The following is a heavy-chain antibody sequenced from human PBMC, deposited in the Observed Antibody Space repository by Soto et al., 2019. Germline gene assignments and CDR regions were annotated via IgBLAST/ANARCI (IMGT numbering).Heavy chain of an antibody. V-gene: IGHV1-69*02. J-gene: IGHJ4*02. CDR1: GDTFSTYT. D-gene: IGHD3-10*01. CDR2: IIPMLGMS. Sequence: QVHLVQSGAEVKKPGSSVKVSCKASGDTFSTYTINWVRQAPGQRLEWMGRIIPMLGMSNYALKFQGRVTSTADRSTTTVYLHLSSLRSDDTSVYYGARSYGSGSRGFDFWGQGTLVTVSS. CDR3: ARSYGSGSRGFDF.